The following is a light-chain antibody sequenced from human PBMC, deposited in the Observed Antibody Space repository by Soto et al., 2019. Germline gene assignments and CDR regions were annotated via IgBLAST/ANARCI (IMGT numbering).Light chain of an antibody. CDR2: DVS. J-gene: IGLJ1*01. CDR1: SSDVGAYNY. Sequence: QSALTQPASVSGSPGQSITISRTGTSSDVGAYNYDSWYQQYPGEAPKVIIYDVSHRPAGVSNRFSGSKSGNTASLTISGLQTQDEADYYCSSYTSATTYVFGTGTKATVL. CDR3: SSYTSATTYV. V-gene: IGLV2-14*01.